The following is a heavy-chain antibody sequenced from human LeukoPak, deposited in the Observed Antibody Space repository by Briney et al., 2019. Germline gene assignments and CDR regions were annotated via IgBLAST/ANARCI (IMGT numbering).Heavy chain of an antibody. CDR2: IYYSGST. CDR1: GGSISSYY. Sequence: PSETLSLTCTVSGGSISSYYWSWIRQPPGKGLEWIGHIYYSGSTNYNPSLKSRVTISVDTSKNQFSLKLSSVTAADTAVYYCASSGYWDYYYYGMDVWGQGTTVTVSS. D-gene: IGHD3-22*01. V-gene: IGHV4-59*13. CDR3: ASSGYWDYYYYGMDV. J-gene: IGHJ6*02.